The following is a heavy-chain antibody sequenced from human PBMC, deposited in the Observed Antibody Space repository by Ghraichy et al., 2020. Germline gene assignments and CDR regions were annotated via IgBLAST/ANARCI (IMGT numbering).Heavy chain of an antibody. V-gene: IGHV3-23*01. CDR2: ISGSGGST. CDR1: GFTFSNYV. Sequence: GESLNISCAASGFTFSNYVMSWVRQAPGKGLEWVSAISGSGGSTYYADSVKGRFTISRDNSKNTLYLQMNSLRAEDTAVYYCAPEARYGRPEYWGQGTLVTVSS. D-gene: IGHD3-9*01. CDR3: APEARYGRPEY. J-gene: IGHJ4*02.